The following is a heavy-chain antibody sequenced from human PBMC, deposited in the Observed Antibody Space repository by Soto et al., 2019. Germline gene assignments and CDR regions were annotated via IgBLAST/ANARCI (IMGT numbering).Heavy chain of an antibody. CDR1: GFTFSTYW. J-gene: IGHJ2*01. D-gene: IGHD6-19*01. V-gene: IGHV3-7*01. Sequence: EVQLVESGGVLVQPGGSLRLSCAASGFTFSTYWMSWVRQAPGKGLEWVANIKPDGSEKYYVDSVKGRFTISRDNTKISLYLQMNSLRGEDSAVYYCARESKEGYSSDQRYLDLWGRGTLVTVSS. CDR2: IKPDGSEK. CDR3: ARESKEGYSSDQRYLDL.